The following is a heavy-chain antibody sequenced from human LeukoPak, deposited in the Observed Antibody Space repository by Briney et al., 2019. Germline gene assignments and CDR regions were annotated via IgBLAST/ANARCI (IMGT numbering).Heavy chain of an antibody. J-gene: IGHJ4*02. D-gene: IGHD3-22*01. CDR3: AGTGTKTYYYDSSGYYYD. Sequence: SVKVSCKASGGTFSSYAISWVRQAPGQGLEWMGGIIPIFGTANYAQKFQGRVTITADESTSTAYMELSSLRSEDTAVCYCAGTGTKTYYYDSSGYYYDWGQGTLVTVSS. CDR2: IIPIFGTA. CDR1: GGTFSSYA. V-gene: IGHV1-69*13.